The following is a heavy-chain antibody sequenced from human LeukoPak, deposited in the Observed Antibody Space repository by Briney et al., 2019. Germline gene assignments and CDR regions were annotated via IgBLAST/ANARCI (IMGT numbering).Heavy chain of an antibody. CDR1: GFTFSTYA. CDR2: ISGSGGST. V-gene: IGHV3-23*01. CDR3: ARELVGAVDY. J-gene: IGHJ4*02. Sequence: GGSLRLSCAASGFTFSTYAMSWVRQAPGKGLEWVSSISGSGGSTFYADSVKGRFTISRDNSKNTLYLQMNSLRDEDTAVYYCARELVGAVDYWGQGTLVTVSS.